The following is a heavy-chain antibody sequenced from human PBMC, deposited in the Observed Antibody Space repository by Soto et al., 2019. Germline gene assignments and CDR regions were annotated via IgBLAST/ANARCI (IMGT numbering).Heavy chain of an antibody. CDR2: IYHSGST. D-gene: IGHD3-3*01. V-gene: IGHV4-30-2*01. CDR1: GGSISSGGYS. Sequence: QLQLQESGSGLVKPSQTLSLTCAVSGGSISSGGYSWSWIRQPPGKGLEWIGYIYHSGSTYYNPSLKSRVTISVDRSKNQFSLKLSSVTAADTAVYYCARVGRDDFWSGYYLDYWGQGTLVTVSS. J-gene: IGHJ4*02. CDR3: ARVGRDDFWSGYYLDY.